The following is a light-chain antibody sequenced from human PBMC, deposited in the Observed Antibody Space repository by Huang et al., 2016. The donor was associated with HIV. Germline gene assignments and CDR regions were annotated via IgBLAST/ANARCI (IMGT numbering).Light chain of an antibody. CDR1: QGISEY. V-gene: IGKV1-39*01. CDR3: QQTYGTPTT. CDR2: VAS. J-gene: IGKJ2*01. Sequence: DIQMTQSPSSLSASVGDRVTIPCRASQGISEYVHWYQQKPGKAPKLLIYVASNLQSGVPSRISGSGSGKDFTLTIRSLQPEDFATYYCQQTYGTPTTFGQETKLDIK.